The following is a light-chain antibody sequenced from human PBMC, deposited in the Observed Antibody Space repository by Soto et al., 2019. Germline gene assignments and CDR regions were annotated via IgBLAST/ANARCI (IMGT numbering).Light chain of an antibody. Sequence: EIVMTQSPATLSVSPGERATLSCRASQSVSRFLGWYQLKPGQSPRLLIYDASNRATGIPARFSGGGVGRNFSLRISSLEPEDFAIYYCQQRINWPLTVGGGTQVDIK. CDR2: DAS. V-gene: IGKV3-11*02. CDR3: QQRINWPLT. CDR1: QSVSRF. J-gene: IGKJ4*01.